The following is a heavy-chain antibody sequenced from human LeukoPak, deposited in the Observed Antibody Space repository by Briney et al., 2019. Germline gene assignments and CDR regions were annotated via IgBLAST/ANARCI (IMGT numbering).Heavy chain of an antibody. V-gene: IGHV4-61*02. CDR3: ARDGPALDP. CDR2: IYTSGST. CDR1: GGSISSGSYY. Sequence: SETLSLTCTVSGGSISSGSYYWSWIRQPAGKGLEWIGRIYTSGSTNYNPSLKSRVTISVDTSKNQFSLELSSVTAADTAVYYCARDGPALDPWGQGTLVTVSS. J-gene: IGHJ5*02.